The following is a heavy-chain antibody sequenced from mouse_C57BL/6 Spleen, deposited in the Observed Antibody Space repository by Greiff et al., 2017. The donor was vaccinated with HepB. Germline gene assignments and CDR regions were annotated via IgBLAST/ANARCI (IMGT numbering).Heavy chain of an antibody. J-gene: IGHJ2*01. Sequence: VQLQQSGTELVKPGASVKLSCKASGYTFTSYWLHWVKQRPGQGLEWIGNINPSNGGTNYNEKFKSKATLTVDKSSSTAYMQLSSLTSEDSAVYYGARGVPHYYSSSLDYWGQGTTLTVSS. D-gene: IGHD1-1*01. V-gene: IGHV1-53*01. CDR1: GYTFTSYW. CDR2: INPSNGGT. CDR3: ARGVPHYYSSSLDY.